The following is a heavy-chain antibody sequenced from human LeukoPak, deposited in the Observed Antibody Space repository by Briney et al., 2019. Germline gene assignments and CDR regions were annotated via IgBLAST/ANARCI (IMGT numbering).Heavy chain of an antibody. CDR1: GFTLSYYG. V-gene: IGHV3-33*01. Sequence: QSGGSLRRSCAASGFTLSYYGMHWVRQAPGKGLEWVALIWSDGSNENYADSVKGRFTISRDTSRNTLYLQMHSLRAEDTAVYYCVRDADTSGSYWYFDLWGRGTHVTVSS. CDR2: IWSDGSNE. D-gene: IGHD3-22*01. CDR3: VRDADTSGSYWYFDL. J-gene: IGHJ2*01.